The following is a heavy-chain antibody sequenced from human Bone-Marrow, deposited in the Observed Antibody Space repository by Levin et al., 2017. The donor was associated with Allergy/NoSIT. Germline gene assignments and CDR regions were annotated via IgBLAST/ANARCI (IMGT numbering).Heavy chain of an antibody. V-gene: IGHV3-23*01. CDR1: GFTFSSYA. Sequence: TGGSLRLSCAASGFTFSSYAMSWVRQAPGKGLEWVSAISGSGGSTYYADSVKGRFTISRDNSKNTLYLQMNSLRAEDTAVYYCAKDRGITMIVVVTYGMDVWGQGTTVTVSS. CDR2: ISGSGGST. D-gene: IGHD3-22*01. CDR3: AKDRGITMIVVVTYGMDV. J-gene: IGHJ6*02.